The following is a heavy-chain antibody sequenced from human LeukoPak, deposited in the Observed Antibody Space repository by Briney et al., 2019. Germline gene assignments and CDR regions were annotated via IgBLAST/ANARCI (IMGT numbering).Heavy chain of an antibody. J-gene: IGHJ6*02. CDR1: GYTFTGYY. V-gene: IGHV1-2*02. CDR2: INPNSGGT. D-gene: IGHD2-8*01. Sequence: ASVKASCKASGYTFTGYYMHWVRQAPGQGLEWMGWINPNSGGTNYAQKFQGRVTMTRDTSISTAYMELSRLRSDDTAVYYCARDLGVAAYYGMDVWGQGTTVTVSS. CDR3: ARDLGVAAYYGMDV.